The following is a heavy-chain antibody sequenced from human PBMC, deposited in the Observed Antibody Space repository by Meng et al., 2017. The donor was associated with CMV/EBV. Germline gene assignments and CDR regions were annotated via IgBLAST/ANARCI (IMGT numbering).Heavy chain of an antibody. Sequence: ISSGGYYWSWIRQHPGKGLEWIGYIYYSGSTYYNPSRKSRVTISVDTSKNQFSLKLSSVTAADTAVYYCARDRGCSGGSCPSGWFDPWGQGTLVTVSS. V-gene: IGHV4-31*02. CDR2: IYYSGST. CDR3: ARDRGCSGGSCPSGWFDP. CDR1: ISSGGYY. J-gene: IGHJ5*02. D-gene: IGHD2-15*01.